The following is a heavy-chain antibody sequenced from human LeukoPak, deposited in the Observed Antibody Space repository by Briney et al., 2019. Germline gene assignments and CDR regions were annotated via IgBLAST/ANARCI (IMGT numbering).Heavy chain of an antibody. J-gene: IGHJ6*03. Sequence: ASVKASCKASGGTFSSYAISWVRQAPGQGLEWMGRIIPIFGTANYAQKFQGRVTITTDESTSTAYMELSSLRSEDTAVYYCARDGVLSYYYYMDVWGKGTTVTVSS. CDR1: GGTFSSYA. V-gene: IGHV1-69*05. CDR2: IIPIFGTA. CDR3: ARDGVLSYYYYMDV. D-gene: IGHD6-13*01.